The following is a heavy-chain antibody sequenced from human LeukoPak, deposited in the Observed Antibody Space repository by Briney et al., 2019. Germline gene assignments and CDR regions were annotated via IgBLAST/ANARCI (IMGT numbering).Heavy chain of an antibody. CDR2: ISYDGSNK. D-gene: IGHD1-26*01. Sequence: RAGGSLRLSCAASGFTFSSYAMHWVRQAPGKGLEWVAVISYDGSNKYYADSVKGRFTISRDNSKNTLYLQMNSLRAEDTAVYYCARYSGSYRAFDIWGQGTMVTVSS. J-gene: IGHJ3*02. V-gene: IGHV3-30-3*01. CDR1: GFTFSSYA. CDR3: ARYSGSYRAFDI.